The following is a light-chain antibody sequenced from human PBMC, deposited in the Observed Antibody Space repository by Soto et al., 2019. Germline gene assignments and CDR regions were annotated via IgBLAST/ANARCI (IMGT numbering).Light chain of an antibody. CDR3: QQYNGYPYT. V-gene: IGKV1-5*03. J-gene: IGKJ2*01. CDR2: RAS. CDR1: QTISDW. Sequence: DIPMTQSPSTLSASVGDRVTVTCRASQTISDWLAWYQQKPGDAPKLLIYRASTLKSGVPSRFSGSGSGTEFTLTISGLQPDDFATYYCQQYNGYPYTFGQGTKLEIK.